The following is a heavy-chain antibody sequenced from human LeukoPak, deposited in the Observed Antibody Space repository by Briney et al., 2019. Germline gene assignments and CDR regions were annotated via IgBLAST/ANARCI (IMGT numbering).Heavy chain of an antibody. J-gene: IGHJ3*02. V-gene: IGHV4-34*01. Sequence: PSETLSLTCAVYGGSFSGYYWSWIRQPPGKGLEWIGEINHSGSTNYNPSLKSRVTISVDTSKNQFSLQLNSVTPEDTAVYYCARDQGRHAFDIWGQGTMVTVSS. CDR3: ARDQGRHAFDI. CDR1: GGSFSGYY. CDR2: INHSGST.